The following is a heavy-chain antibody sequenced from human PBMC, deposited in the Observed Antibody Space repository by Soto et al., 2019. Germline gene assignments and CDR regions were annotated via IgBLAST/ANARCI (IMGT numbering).Heavy chain of an antibody. CDR3: ARRVTTETTAFDY. Sequence: SETLSLTCTVSGGSISSADYSWSWIRRIGYISYSGRAFTISIDTSKNQFSLQLSSVTPEDTALYYCARRVTTETTAFDYWGQGTLVTVSS. J-gene: IGHJ4*02. V-gene: IGHV4-30-4*08. CDR1: GGSISSADYS. CDR2: ISYSGRA. D-gene: IGHD1-1*01.